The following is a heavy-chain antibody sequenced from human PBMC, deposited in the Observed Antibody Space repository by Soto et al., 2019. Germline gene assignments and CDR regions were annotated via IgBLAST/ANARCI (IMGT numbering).Heavy chain of an antibody. D-gene: IGHD6-6*01. CDR2: IIPIFGTA. CDR3: ARDREYSSSPFCFDY. J-gene: IGHJ4*02. V-gene: IGHV1-69*01. CDR1: GCTFRSYA. Sequence: QVQLVQSGAEVKKPGSSVKVSCKASGCTFRSYAISWVLQAPGQGLEWMGGIIPIFGTANYAQKFQGRVTITAGESTSTSSMELSSLRSEDTAVYYCARDREYSSSPFCFDYWGQGTLFTVSS.